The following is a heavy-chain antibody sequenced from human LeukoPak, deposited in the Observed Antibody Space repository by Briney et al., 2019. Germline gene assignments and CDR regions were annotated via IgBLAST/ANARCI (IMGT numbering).Heavy chain of an antibody. CDR3: ARDLEKPNYYDSSGYYGPPAFDI. CDR1: GFTFSSYA. Sequence: GRSLRLSCAASGFTFSSYAMHWVRQAPGKGLEWVAVISYDGSNKYYADSVKGRFTISRDNSKNTLYLQMNSLRAEDTAVYYCARDLEKPNYYDSSGYYGPPAFDIWGQGTMVTVSS. D-gene: IGHD3-22*01. CDR2: ISYDGSNK. J-gene: IGHJ3*02. V-gene: IGHV3-30-3*01.